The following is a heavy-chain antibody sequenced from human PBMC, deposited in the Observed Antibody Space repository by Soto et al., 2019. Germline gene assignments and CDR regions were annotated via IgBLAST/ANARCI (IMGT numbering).Heavy chain of an antibody. CDR2: ISSSGGST. CDR3: AKDGLGAYSYGSYYFDY. J-gene: IGHJ4*02. Sequence: EVQLLESGGGLVQTGGSLRLSCAASGFTFSSYAMSWVRQAPGKGLEWVSTISSSGGSTYYADSVKGRFTISRGNSKNTLYLQMNSLRAEDTAVYYCAKDGLGAYSYGSYYFDYWGQGTLVSVSS. D-gene: IGHD5-18*01. V-gene: IGHV3-23*01. CDR1: GFTFSSYA.